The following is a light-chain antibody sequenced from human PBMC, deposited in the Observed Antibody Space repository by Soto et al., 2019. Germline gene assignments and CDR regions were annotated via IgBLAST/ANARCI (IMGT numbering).Light chain of an antibody. J-gene: IGKJ5*01. Sequence: TNSAFTLSLSPGERATLSCRASQTVSSNYLAWCQQRPGQAPRLLIYGASTRAAGIPDRFSGSGSGTDFTLTISRLEPEECAVYYCQHYYNWPRTFGQGTRLEIK. CDR1: QTVSSNY. CDR2: GAS. CDR3: QHYYNWPRT. V-gene: IGKV3-20*01.